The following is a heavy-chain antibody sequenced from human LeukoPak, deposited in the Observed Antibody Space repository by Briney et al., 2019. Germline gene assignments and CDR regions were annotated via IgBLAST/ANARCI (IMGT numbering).Heavy chain of an antibody. J-gene: IGHJ4*02. V-gene: IGHV4-38-2*01. CDR2: IYHSGTT. CDR3: ARGRSIAAAGTSDY. Sequence: SETLSLTCAVSGYSISSAYFWGWIRQPPGKGLEWIGSIYHSGTTYYNPSLKSRVTISIDMSNNQFSLKLSSVAAADTAVYYCARGRSIAAAGTSDYWGQGTLSPSPQ. D-gene: IGHD6-13*01. CDR1: GYSISSAYF.